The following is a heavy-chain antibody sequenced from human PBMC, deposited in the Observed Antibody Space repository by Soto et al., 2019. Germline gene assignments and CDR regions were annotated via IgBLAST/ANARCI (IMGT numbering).Heavy chain of an antibody. CDR1: GYTFTSYG. D-gene: IGHD4-17*01. CDR3: ARESGDGDYVYYYGMDV. V-gene: IGHV1-18*01. Sequence: ASVKVSCKASGYTFTSYGISWVRQAPGQGLEWMGWISAYNGNTNYAQKLQGRVTMTTDTSTSTAYMELRSLRSDDTAVYYCARESGDGDYVYYYGMDVWGQGTTVTVSS. CDR2: ISAYNGNT. J-gene: IGHJ6*02.